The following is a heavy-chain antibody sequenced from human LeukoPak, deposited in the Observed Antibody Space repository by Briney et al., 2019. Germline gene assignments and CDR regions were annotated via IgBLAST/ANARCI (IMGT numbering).Heavy chain of an antibody. CDR3: ASSYCSSTSCYINWFDP. CDR2: IDPSDSYT. J-gene: IGHJ5*02. Sequence: GASLQISCKGSGSIFTSYWISWVRQLPGKGLEWMGRIDPSDSYTNYSPSFQGHVTISADKSISTAYLQWSSLKASDTAMYYCASSYCSSTSCYINWFDPWGQGTLVTVSS. CDR1: GSIFTSYW. V-gene: IGHV5-10-1*01. D-gene: IGHD2-2*02.